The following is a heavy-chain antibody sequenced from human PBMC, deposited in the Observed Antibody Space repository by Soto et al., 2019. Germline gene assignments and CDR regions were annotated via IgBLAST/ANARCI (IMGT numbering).Heavy chain of an antibody. J-gene: IGHJ6*02. CDR2: IYYSGNT. D-gene: IGHD2-2*01. CDR3: ARHPVVVVPAANYGLDV. Sequence: SETLSLTCSVSGVSVSSDIYYWSWIRHHPGKGLEWIGYIYYSGNTYYNPSLGGRVTISLDTSKNHFSLRLRSVTPADTAVYYCARHPVVVVPAANYGLDVWGQAPTVTVSS. CDR1: GVSVSSDIYY. V-gene: IGHV4-31*03.